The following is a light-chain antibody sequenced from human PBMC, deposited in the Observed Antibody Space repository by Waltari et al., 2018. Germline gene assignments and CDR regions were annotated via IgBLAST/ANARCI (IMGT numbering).Light chain of an antibody. CDR2: DDS. V-gene: IGLV3-21*02. CDR3: QVWDTNSDHLYV. J-gene: IGLJ1*01. CDR1: NIGSQS. Sequence: SYVLPQPPSVSVAPGQTARITCGRNNIGSQSVHWYQQKSGQAPVMVVYDDSDRPSGIPERFSGSKSGTTATLTISGVEAGDEADYYCQVWDTNSDHLYVFGSGTKVTVL.